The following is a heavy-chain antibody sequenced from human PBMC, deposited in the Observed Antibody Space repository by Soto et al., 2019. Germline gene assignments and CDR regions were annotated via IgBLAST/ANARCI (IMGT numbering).Heavy chain of an antibody. CDR2: IWYDGSNK. D-gene: IGHD2-8*01. CDR1: GFTFSSYG. CDR3: ARDMGHGNCTNGVCYTFDY. J-gene: IGHJ4*02. V-gene: IGHV3-33*01. Sequence: GESLKISCAASGFTFSSYGMHWVRQAPGKGLEWVAAIWYDGSNKYYADSVKGRFTISRDNSKNTLYLQMNSLRAEDTAVYYCARDMGHGNCTNGVCYTFDYWGQGTLVTVSS.